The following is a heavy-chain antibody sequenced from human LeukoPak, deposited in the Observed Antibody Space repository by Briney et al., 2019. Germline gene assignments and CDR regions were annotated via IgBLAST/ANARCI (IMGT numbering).Heavy chain of an antibody. CDR1: GFTFSNYA. CDR2: ISYDGSNT. D-gene: IGHD6-13*01. J-gene: IGHJ4*02. CDR3: AKELLASSSWVDY. Sequence: GRSLRLSCAASGFTFSNYAMHWVRQAPGKGLEWVAVISYDGSNTYYADSVKGRFTISRDNSKNTLYLQMNSLRAEDTAVYYCAKELLASSSWVDYWGQGTLVTVSS. V-gene: IGHV3-30-3*01.